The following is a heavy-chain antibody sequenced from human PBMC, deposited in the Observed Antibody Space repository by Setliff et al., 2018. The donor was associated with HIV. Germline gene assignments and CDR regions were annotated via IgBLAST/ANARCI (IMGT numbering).Heavy chain of an antibody. CDR2: IYTSGST. J-gene: IGHJ6*03. D-gene: IGHD3-22*01. Sequence: VSGGSISSGSYYWSWIRQPAGKGLEWIGRIYTSGSTNYNPSLKSRVTISVDTSKNQFSLKLRSVTAADTAVYYCARETYYYDNPQYYYYYMDVWGKGTTVTVSS. CDR3: ARETYYYDNPQYYYYYMDV. CDR1: GGSISSGSYY. V-gene: IGHV4-61*02.